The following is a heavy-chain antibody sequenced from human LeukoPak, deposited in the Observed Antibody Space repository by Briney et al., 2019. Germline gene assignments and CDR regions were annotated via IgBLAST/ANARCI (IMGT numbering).Heavy chain of an antibody. V-gene: IGHV3-23*01. J-gene: IGHJ4*02. Sequence: GGSLRLSCAVSGITLINYGMSWVRQAPGKGLEWVAGISGSGGGTVYADSVKGRFTISRDNPKNILYLQMNSLRAEDTAVYFCAKRGVVIRVVLVGFHKEAYYFDSWGQGALVTVSS. CDR2: ISGSGGGT. D-gene: IGHD3-10*01. CDR3: AKRGVVIRVVLVGFHKEAYYFDS. CDR1: GITLINYG.